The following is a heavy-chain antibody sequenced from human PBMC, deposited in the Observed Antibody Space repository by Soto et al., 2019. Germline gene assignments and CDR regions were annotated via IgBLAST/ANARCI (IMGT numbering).Heavy chain of an antibody. V-gene: IGHV3-48*03. J-gene: IGHJ4*02. CDR3: ARSHFRLSSSGIDY. D-gene: IGHD6-6*01. Sequence: GGSLRLSCAASGFTFSSYEMNWVRQAPGKGLEWVSYISSSGSTKYYADSVKGRFTISRDNAKNSLYLQMNSLRAEDTAVYYCARSHFRLSSSGIDYWGQGTLVTVSS. CDR2: ISSSGSTK. CDR1: GFTFSSYE.